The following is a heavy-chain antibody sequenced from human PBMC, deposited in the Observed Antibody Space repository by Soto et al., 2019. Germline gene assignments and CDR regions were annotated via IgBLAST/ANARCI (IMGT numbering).Heavy chain of an antibody. CDR3: ARDDIDYGGNSGTTPYYYYYGMDV. J-gene: IGHJ6*02. CDR2: IIPIFGTA. V-gene: IGHV1-69*13. CDR1: GGTFSSYA. D-gene: IGHD4-17*01. Sequence: GASVKVSCKASGGTFSSYAISWVRQAPGQGLEWMGGIIPIFGTANYAQKFQGRVTITADESTSTAYMELSSLRSDDTAVYYCARDDIDYGGNSGTTPYYYYYGMDVWGQGTTVTVSS.